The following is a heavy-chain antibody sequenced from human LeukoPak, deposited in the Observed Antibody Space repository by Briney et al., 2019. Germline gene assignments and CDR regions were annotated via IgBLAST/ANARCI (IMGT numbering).Heavy chain of an antibody. Sequence: PGGSLRLSCAASGFTFSSYAMSWVRQAPGKGLEWVSANSGSGGSTYYADSVKGRFTISRDNSKNTLYLQMNSLRAEDTAVYYCAKDSAMVDNPPSRAAGHHSDPWGQGTLVTVSS. J-gene: IGHJ5*02. CDR1: GFTFSSYA. CDR2: NSGSGGST. D-gene: IGHD5-18*01. CDR3: AKDSAMVDNPPSRAAGHHSDP. V-gene: IGHV3-23*01.